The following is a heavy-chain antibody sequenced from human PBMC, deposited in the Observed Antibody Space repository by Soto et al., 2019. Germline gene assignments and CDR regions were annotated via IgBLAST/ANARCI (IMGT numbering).Heavy chain of an antibody. CDR2: IYYSGST. D-gene: IGHD4-4*01. V-gene: IGHV4-39*01. Sequence: SETLSLTCTVSGGSISSSSYYWGWIRQPPGKGLEWIGSIYYSGSTYYNPSLKSRVTISVDTSKNQFSLKLSSVTAADTAVYYCARVGTAVTTKRPYYFDYWGRGTLVTVSS. J-gene: IGHJ4*02. CDR1: GGSISSSSYY. CDR3: ARVGTAVTTKRPYYFDY.